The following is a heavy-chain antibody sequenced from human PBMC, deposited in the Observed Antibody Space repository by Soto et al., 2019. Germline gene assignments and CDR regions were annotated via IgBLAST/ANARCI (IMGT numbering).Heavy chain of an antibody. CDR2: IGAADDP. D-gene: IGHD2-21*01. Sequence: EAQLVESGGGVVQPGGSLRLSCAASGFTSSAYDMHWVRQATGKGLEWVSAIGAADDPYYLGSVKGRFTISRENARNSCYLQMNNLRAGDTAVYYCARAYSGRLPRRADYYFAMDVWGQGTTVTVSS. CDR3: ARAYSGRLPRRADYYFAMDV. CDR1: GFTSSAYD. V-gene: IGHV3-13*05. J-gene: IGHJ6*02.